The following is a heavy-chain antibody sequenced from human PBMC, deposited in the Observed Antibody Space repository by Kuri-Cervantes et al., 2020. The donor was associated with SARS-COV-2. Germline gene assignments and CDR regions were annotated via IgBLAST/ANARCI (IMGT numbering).Heavy chain of an antibody. CDR3: ARGLEYCSGGSCEVLLAFDI. J-gene: IGHJ3*02. Sequence: GESLKISCAASGFTFSSYSMNWVRQAPGKGLEWVSSISSSSSYIYYADSVKGRFTISRDNAKNSLYLQMNSLRAEDTAVYYCARGLEYCSGGSCEVLLAFDIWGQGTMVTVSS. CDR1: GFTFSSYS. CDR2: ISSSSSYI. D-gene: IGHD2-15*01. V-gene: IGHV3-21*01.